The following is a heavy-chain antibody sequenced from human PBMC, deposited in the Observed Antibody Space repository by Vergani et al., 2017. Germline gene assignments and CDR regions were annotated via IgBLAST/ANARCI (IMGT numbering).Heavy chain of an antibody. J-gene: IGHJ6*03. Sequence: EVQLLESGGSLKQPGGSVRLSCAASGFTFSTYAMLWVRQAPGKGLEWVSSISSSSSYIYYADSVKGRFTISRDNAKNSLYLQMNSLRAEDTAVYYSAGGTCSSTSCYLDCYMDVWGKGTTVTVSS. CDR1: GFTFSTYA. D-gene: IGHD2-2*01. CDR3: AGGTCSSTSCYLDCYMDV. V-gene: IGHV3-21*01. CDR2: ISSSSSYI.